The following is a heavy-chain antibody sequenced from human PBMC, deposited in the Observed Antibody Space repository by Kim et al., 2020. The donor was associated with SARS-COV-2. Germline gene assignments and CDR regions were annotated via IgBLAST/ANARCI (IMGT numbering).Heavy chain of an antibody. CDR2: ISWNSGSI. CDR1: GFTFDDYA. Sequence: GGSLRLSCAASGFTFDDYAMHWVRQAPGKGLEWVSGISWNSGSIGYADSVKGRFTISRDNAKNSLYLQMNSLRAEDTALYYCAKINREGGYSYHDAFDIWGQGTMVTVSS. D-gene: IGHD5-18*01. CDR3: AKINREGGYSYHDAFDI. J-gene: IGHJ3*02. V-gene: IGHV3-9*01.